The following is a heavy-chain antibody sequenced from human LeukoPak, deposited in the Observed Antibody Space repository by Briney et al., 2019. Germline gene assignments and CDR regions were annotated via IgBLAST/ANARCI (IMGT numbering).Heavy chain of an antibody. CDR2: IYYSGST. J-gene: IGHJ4*02. CDR1: GGSFSAYY. D-gene: IGHD2-15*01. V-gene: IGHV4-39*01. Sequence: SETLSLTCAVDGGSFSAYYWGWIRQPPGKGLEWIGSIYYSGSTYYNPSLKSRVTISVDTSKNQFSLKLSSVTAADTAVYYCARRPLGYCSGGSCYAEYADRNYYFDYWGQGTLVTVSS. CDR3: ARRPLGYCSGGSCYAEYADRNYYFDY.